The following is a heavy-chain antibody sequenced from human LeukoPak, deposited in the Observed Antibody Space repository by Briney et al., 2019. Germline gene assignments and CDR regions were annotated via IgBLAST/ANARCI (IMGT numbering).Heavy chain of an antibody. V-gene: IGHV3-30*02. Sequence: GESLRLSCAASGFSFSTYGMHWVRQAPGKGLELVAFIRYDGRNKYYADSVKGRFTISRDNSKNTLYLQMNSLRAEDTAVYYCAKRSAGWPMGYHFDYWGQGTLVSVSS. D-gene: IGHD6-19*01. CDR1: GFSFSTYG. J-gene: IGHJ4*02. CDR3: AKRSAGWPMGYHFDY. CDR2: IRYDGRNK.